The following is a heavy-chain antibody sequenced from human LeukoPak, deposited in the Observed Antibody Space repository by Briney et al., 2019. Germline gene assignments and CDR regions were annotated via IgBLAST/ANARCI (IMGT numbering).Heavy chain of an antibody. D-gene: IGHD7-27*01. J-gene: IGHJ4*02. CDR2: FDPEDGET. Sequence: ASVKVSCKVSGYTLTDFSMHWVRQAPGKGLEWMGGFDPEDGETIYAQKFQVRVTMTGDTSTDTAYMELSSLRSEDTAVYYCATDLIGENVGFDCWGQGTLVTVSS. CDR3: ATDLIGENVGFDC. V-gene: IGHV1-24*01. CDR1: GYTLTDFS.